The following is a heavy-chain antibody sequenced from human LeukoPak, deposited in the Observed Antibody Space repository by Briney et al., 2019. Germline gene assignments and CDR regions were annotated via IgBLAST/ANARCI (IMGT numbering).Heavy chain of an antibody. D-gene: IGHD4-11*01. CDR1: GFIFSHYG. V-gene: IGHV3-33*01. Sequence: GKSLRLSCAASGFIFSHYGMHWVRQAPGKGREWVAVIWSDATNRFYGASVKGRFTISRDNSQNTVFLQMNSLRAEDTAIYYCARDAQRGFDYSNSLEYWGHGTLVTVSS. CDR3: ARDAQRGFDYSNSLEY. CDR2: IWSDATNR. J-gene: IGHJ4*01.